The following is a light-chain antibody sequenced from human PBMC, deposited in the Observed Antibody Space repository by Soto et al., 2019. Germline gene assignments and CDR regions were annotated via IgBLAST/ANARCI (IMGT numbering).Light chain of an antibody. CDR2: KAS. V-gene: IGKV1-5*03. J-gene: IGKJ1*01. CDR3: QKYNSYSVT. CDR1: QSISSW. Sequence: DIQMTQSPSTLSASVGDRVTITCRASQSISSWLAWYQQKPGKAPKLLIYKASSLESGVPSRFSGSGSGTEFTLTISSLQPDDFATYYCQKYNSYSVTFGQGNKVEIK.